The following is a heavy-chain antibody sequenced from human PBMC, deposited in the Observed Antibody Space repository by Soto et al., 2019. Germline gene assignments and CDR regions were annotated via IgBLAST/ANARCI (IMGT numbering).Heavy chain of an antibody. CDR1: GFTFSTYW. CDR3: ARDRWGAGRDMDV. V-gene: IGHV3-74*01. Sequence: EVQLVESGGGLVQPGGSLRLSCAASGFTFSTYWIHWVRQAPGKGLVWVSRINSDGSSTNYADSVKGRFTISRDNAKNTLFLQMNSLRAEDTAVYYCARDRWGAGRDMDVWGQGTTVTVSS. CDR2: INSDGSST. J-gene: IGHJ6*02. D-gene: IGHD3-16*01.